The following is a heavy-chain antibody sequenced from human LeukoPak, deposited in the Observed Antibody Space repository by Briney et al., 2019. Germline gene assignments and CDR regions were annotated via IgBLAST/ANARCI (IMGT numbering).Heavy chain of an antibody. Sequence: SETLSLTCTVSGGSISSYYRSWIRQPPGKGLEWIGYIYYSGNTNYNSSLESRVTISVDTSKNQFSLRLNSVTAADTAVYYCVRGRAWFDPWGQGTLVTVSS. V-gene: IGHV4-59*01. CDR2: IYYSGNT. CDR1: GGSISSYY. D-gene: IGHD3-10*01. CDR3: VRGRAWFDP. J-gene: IGHJ5*02.